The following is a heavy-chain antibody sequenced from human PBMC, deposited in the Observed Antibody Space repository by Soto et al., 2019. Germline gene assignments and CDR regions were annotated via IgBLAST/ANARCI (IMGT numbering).Heavy chain of an antibody. CDR3: TRELNTESSAYYSFAY. J-gene: IGHJ4*02. CDR1: GYTFTAYG. Sequence: ASVKVSCKTSGYTFTAYGLAWLRQAPGQRPEWMGWVSTNDDHTNYAQKFQGRVTMTTDRSTTTTYMELRGLRADDTAVYYCTRELNTESSAYYSFAYWGQGTLVTVSS. V-gene: IGHV1-18*01. CDR2: VSTNDDHT. D-gene: IGHD3-22*01.